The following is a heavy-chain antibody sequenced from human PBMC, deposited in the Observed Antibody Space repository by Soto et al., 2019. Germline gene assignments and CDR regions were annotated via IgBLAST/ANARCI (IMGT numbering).Heavy chain of an antibody. CDR2: IYSGGST. Sequence: EVQLVESGGGLVQPGGSLRLSCAASGFTVSSNYMSWVRQAPGKGLEWVSLIYSGGSTYYADSVKGRVTISRDNSKNKLYLQMNSLIAEDKAVYYCARDPPYYDGRLVVLGRGNPVTVSS. V-gene: IGHV3-66*01. J-gene: IGHJ6*02. D-gene: IGHD3-3*01. CDR3: ARDPPYYDGRLVV. CDR1: GFTVSSNY.